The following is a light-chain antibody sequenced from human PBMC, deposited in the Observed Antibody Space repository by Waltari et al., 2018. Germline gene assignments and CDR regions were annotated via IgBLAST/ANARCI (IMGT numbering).Light chain of an antibody. CDR2: GAS. CDR3: QKYDRLPAT. J-gene: IGKJ1*01. V-gene: IGKV3-20*01. CDR1: QSVSRF. Sequence: EIGLTQSPGTLSLSPGERGTLSCRASQSVSRFLAWYQQKPGQAPRLLIYGASTRATGIPDRLSGSGSGTDFSLTISRLEPEDFAVYYCQKYDRLPATFGQGTKVEIK.